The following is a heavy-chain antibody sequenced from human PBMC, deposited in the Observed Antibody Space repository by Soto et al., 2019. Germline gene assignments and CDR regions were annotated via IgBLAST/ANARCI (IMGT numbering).Heavy chain of an antibody. V-gene: IGHV3-7*01. CDR1: GFTFSSYW. Sequence: GGALRLSCAASGFTFSSYWMSWGRQAPGKGLEWVANIKQDGSEKYYVGSAKGRFTISRDNAKNSLYLQMNSLRAEDTAVYYCAREESYDILTGYYVKNYYYYYMDVWGKGTTVTVSS. J-gene: IGHJ6*03. D-gene: IGHD3-9*01. CDR2: IKQDGSEK. CDR3: AREESYDILTGYYVKNYYYYYMDV.